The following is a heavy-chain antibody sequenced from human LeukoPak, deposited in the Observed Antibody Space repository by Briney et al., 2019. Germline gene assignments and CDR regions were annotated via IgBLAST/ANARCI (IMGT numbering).Heavy chain of an antibody. J-gene: IGHJ3*02. V-gene: IGHV1-24*01. D-gene: IGHD3-10*01. CDR1: GYTLTELS. Sequence: GASVKVSCKVSGYTLTELSMHWVRQAPGKGLEWMGGFDPEDGETIYAQKFQGRVTMTEDTSTDTAYMELSSLRSEDTAVYYCATNKLAMVRGVINYFYAFDIWGQGTMVTVSS. CDR3: ATNKLAMVRGVINYFYAFDI. CDR2: FDPEDGET.